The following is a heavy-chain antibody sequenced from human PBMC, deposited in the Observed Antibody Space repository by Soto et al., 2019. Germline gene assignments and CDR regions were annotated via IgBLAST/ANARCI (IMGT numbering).Heavy chain of an antibody. CDR1: GFTFSSYS. Sequence: GGSLRLSCAASGFTFSSYSMNWVRQAPGKGLEWVSSISSSSSYIYYADSVKGRFTISRDNAKNSLYLQMNSLRAEDTAVYYCARGRFVATIRSVYYYYGMDVWGQGTTVTVSS. D-gene: IGHD5-12*01. V-gene: IGHV3-21*01. J-gene: IGHJ6*02. CDR3: ARGRFVATIRSVYYYYGMDV. CDR2: ISSSSSYI.